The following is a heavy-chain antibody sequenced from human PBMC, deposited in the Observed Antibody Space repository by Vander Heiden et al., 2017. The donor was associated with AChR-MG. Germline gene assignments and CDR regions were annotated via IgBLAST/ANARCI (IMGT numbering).Heavy chain of an antibody. Sequence: QVQLVQSGAELKKPGASVKVSCKASGYTFTRYDINWVRQATGQGREWMGWMNPNSGNTGYAQKFQGRVTMTRNTSISTAYMELSSLRSEDTAVYYCARVGHCSSTSCYTGFDYWGQGTLVTVSS. D-gene: IGHD2-2*02. CDR3: ARVGHCSSTSCYTGFDY. CDR2: MNPNSGNT. CDR1: GYTFTRYD. J-gene: IGHJ4*02. V-gene: IGHV1-8*01.